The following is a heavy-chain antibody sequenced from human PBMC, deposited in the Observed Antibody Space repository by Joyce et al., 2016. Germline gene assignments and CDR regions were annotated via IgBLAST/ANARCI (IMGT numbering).Heavy chain of an antibody. Sequence: VQLEESGGGVVQPGGSLRLACVASGITFSEFGFYWVRQAPGKGLEWVEVMSFDESNKFYGDSVKGRFTMSRDTSKNTVYLQMNSLRSDDTAVYYCEKDQWSQRRGYYYGMDVWGQGITVTVSS. CDR1: GITFSEFG. D-gene: IGHD5-12*01. J-gene: IGHJ6*02. V-gene: IGHV3-30*04. CDR2: MSFDESNK. CDR3: EKDQWSQRRGYYYGMDV.